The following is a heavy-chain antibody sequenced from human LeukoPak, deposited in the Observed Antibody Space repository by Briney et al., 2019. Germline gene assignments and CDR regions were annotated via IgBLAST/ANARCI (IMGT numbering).Heavy chain of an antibody. CDR2: MSHDRGT. CDR3: ASYYASGVSAYNYYGMDV. V-gene: IGHV4-38-2*01. CDR1: GHSISTGYY. Sequence: SETLSLTCAVSGHSISTGYYWGWIRQPPGKGLEWIGSMSHDRGTYYNPSLKSRVTISMDTSKNQISLRLTSVTAADTAVYYCASYYASGVSAYNYYGMDVWGKGTTVTVSS. D-gene: IGHD3-10*01. J-gene: IGHJ6*04.